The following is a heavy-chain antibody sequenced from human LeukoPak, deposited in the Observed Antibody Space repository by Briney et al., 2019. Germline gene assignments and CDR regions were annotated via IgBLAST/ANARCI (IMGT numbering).Heavy chain of an antibody. D-gene: IGHD2-2*01. V-gene: IGHV3-74*01. J-gene: IGHJ5*02. CDR3: ATEYQSTARFDP. CDR1: GFTFTNYW. Sequence: GGSLRLSCAASGFTFTNYWMHWLRQAPGKGMVWVSRINSDGSSIAYADSVKGRFTISRDNAKNTLYLQMYSLRAEDTAIYYCATEYQSTARFDPWGQGTLVIVSS. CDR2: INSDGSSI.